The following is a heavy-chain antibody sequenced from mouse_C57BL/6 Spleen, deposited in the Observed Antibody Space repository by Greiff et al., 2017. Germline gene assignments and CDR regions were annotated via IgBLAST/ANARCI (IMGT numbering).Heavy chain of an antibody. J-gene: IGHJ2*01. Sequence: EVKLVESGGGLVKPGGSLKLSCAASGFTFSSYAMSWVRQTPEKRLEWVATISDGGSYTYYPDNVKGRFTISRDNAKNNLYLQMSHLKSEDTAMYYCARGGTGNGYYFDYWGQGTTLTVSS. D-gene: IGHD4-1*01. CDR3: ARGGTGNGYYFDY. CDR1: GFTFSSYA. V-gene: IGHV5-4*03. CDR2: ISDGGSYT.